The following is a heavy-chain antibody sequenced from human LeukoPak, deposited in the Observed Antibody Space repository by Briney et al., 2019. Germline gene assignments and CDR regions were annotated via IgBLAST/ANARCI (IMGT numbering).Heavy chain of an antibody. V-gene: IGHV1-46*01. CDR3: ARSYGSGSYYNNWFDP. CDR1: GYTFTSYY. J-gene: IGHJ5*02. CDR2: INPSGGST. Sequence: ASVKVSCKASGYTFTSYYMHWVRQAPGQGLEWMGIINPSGGSTSYAQKFQGRVTMTRDTSTSTVHMELSSLRSEDTAVYYCARSYGSGSYYNNWFDPWGQGTLVTVSS. D-gene: IGHD3-10*01.